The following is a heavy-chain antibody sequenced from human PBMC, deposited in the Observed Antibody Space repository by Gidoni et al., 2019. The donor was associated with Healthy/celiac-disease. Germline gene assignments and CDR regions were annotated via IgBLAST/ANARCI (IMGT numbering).Heavy chain of an antibody. D-gene: IGHD3-22*01. CDR1: GGTFSSYA. Sequence: QVQLVQSGAAVKKPGSSVKVSCKASGGTFSSYATSWGRQAPGQVLEWMGGIIPILCTANYAQKFQCRVTITADESTSTAYMELSSLRSEDTAVYYCARAGKEYYYDSSCYYSGLWGQGTLVTVSS. CDR2: IIPILCTA. J-gene: IGHJ4*02. CDR3: ARAGKEYYYDSSCYYSGL. V-gene: IGHV1-69*01.